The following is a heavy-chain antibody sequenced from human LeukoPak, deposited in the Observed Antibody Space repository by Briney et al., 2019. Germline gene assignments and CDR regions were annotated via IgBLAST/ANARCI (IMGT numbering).Heavy chain of an antibody. V-gene: IGHV1-69*01. CDR1: GGTFSSYA. J-gene: IGHJ6*04. Sequence: AASVKVSCKASGGTFSSYAISWVRQAPGQGLEWMGGIIPIFGTANYAQKFQGRVTITADESTSTAYMELSSLRSEDTAVYYCARGEYQLPKNYYYGMDVWGKGTTVTVSS. CDR2: IIPIFGTA. CDR3: ARGEYQLPKNYYYGMDV. D-gene: IGHD2-2*01.